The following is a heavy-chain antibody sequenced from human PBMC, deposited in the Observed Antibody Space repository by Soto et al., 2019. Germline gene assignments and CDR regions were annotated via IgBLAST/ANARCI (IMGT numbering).Heavy chain of an antibody. Sequence: SETLSLTCTVSGGSISSGGYYWSWIRQHPGKGLEWIGYIYYSGSTYYNPSLKSRVTISVDTSKNQFSLKLSSVTAADTAVYFCAIPLVRGGDYYYYGMDVWGQGTTVTVSS. CDR3: AIPLVRGGDYYYYGMDV. CDR2: IYYSGST. D-gene: IGHD3-10*01. J-gene: IGHJ6*02. V-gene: IGHV4-31*03. CDR1: GGSISSGGYY.